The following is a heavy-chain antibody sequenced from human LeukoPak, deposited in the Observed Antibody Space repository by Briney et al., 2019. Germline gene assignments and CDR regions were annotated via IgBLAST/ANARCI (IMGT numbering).Heavy chain of an antibody. Sequence: RGSLRLSCAASGFTFSSYWMSWVRQAPGKGLEWVANIKQDGSEKYYVDSVKGRFTISRDNAKNSLYLQMNSLRAEDTAVYYCARESNEWSLDYWGQGTLVTVSS. V-gene: IGHV3-7*03. CDR3: ARESNEWSLDY. J-gene: IGHJ4*02. CDR1: GFTFSSYW. CDR2: IKQDGSEK. D-gene: IGHD3-3*01.